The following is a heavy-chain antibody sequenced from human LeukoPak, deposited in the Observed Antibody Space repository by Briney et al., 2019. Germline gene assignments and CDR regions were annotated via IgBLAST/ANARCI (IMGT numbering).Heavy chain of an antibody. CDR2: IGGGYST. Sequence: GGSLRLSCAASGFTFNTYAMSWVRQGPRKGLEWVSTIGGGYSTHYAESVKGRFTISRDNSENTLYLQMNSLRAEDTAVYYCAKGGRRDGYDWGQGTLVTVSS. CDR1: GFTFNTYA. CDR3: AKGGRRDGYD. D-gene: IGHD5-24*01. V-gene: IGHV3-23*01. J-gene: IGHJ4*02.